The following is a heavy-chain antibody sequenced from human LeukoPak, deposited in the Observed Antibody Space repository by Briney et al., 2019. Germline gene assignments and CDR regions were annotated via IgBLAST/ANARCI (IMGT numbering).Heavy chain of an antibody. Sequence: ASVKVSCKVSGYTLTELSMHWVRQAPGKGLEWMGGFDPEDGETIYAQKFQGGVTMTEDTSTDTAYMELSSLRSEDTAVYYCATEKAFTVTTSGLPDYWGQGTLVTVSS. CDR1: GYTLTELS. V-gene: IGHV1-24*01. CDR2: FDPEDGET. CDR3: ATEKAFTVTTSGLPDY. D-gene: IGHD4-17*01. J-gene: IGHJ4*02.